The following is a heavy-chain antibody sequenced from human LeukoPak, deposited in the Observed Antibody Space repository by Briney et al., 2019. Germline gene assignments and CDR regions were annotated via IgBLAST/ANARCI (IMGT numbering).Heavy chain of an antibody. Sequence: SETLSLTCTVSGGSISSGDYFWSWIRQPPGKGLEWIGYIYYSGSAYYSPSLRSRFTISVDTSENQFSLKLSSVTATDTAVYYCARAEVTAGTKYFDLWGRGTLVTVSS. V-gene: IGHV4-30-4*01. J-gene: IGHJ2*01. CDR1: GGSISSGDYF. CDR2: IYYSGSA. D-gene: IGHD6-19*01. CDR3: ARAEVTAGTKYFDL.